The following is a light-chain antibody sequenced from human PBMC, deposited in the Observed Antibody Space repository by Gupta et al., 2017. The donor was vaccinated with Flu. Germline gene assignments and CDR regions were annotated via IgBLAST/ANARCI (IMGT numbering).Light chain of an antibody. CDR1: ALDNKY. CDR2: QDN. J-gene: IGLJ1*01. V-gene: IGLV3-1*01. Sequence: CSGDALDNKYVSWYQQKAGQSPVMVISQDNERPSGIPERFSGSNSGDTATLTISGTQFIDEADYYCQAWDGTIGVFGTGTTVTVL. CDR3: QAWDGTIGV.